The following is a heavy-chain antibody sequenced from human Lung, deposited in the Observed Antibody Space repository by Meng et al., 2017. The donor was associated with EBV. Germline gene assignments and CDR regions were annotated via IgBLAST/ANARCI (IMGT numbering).Heavy chain of an antibody. CDR1: GGSFSGSFSGYY. V-gene: IGHV4-34*01. CDR2: INDSGST. D-gene: IGHD1-26*01. CDR3: ARSTFDY. J-gene: IGHJ4*02. Sequence: QVQVQAWCAGLLKPSETLSLTCAVYGGSFSGSFSGYYWSWIRQAPGKGLEWIGEINDSGSTDYNPSLKSRLTISVDRSKSQFSLELSSVTAADTAVYYCARSTFDYWGQGTLVTVSS.